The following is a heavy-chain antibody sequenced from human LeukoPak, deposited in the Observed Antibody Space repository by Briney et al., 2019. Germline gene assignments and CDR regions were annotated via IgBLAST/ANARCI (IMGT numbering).Heavy chain of an antibody. J-gene: IGHJ5*02. Sequence: PGGSLRLSCAASGFTFSSYAMYWVRQAPGKGLKWVSGISGSGGTTYYADSVKGRFTISRDNFNNTLYLQMNSMRVEDTALYFCAKGVVDYYDSSGYYPSDLWGQGTLVTVSS. CDR2: ISGSGGTT. CDR3: AKGVVDYYDSSGYYPSDL. V-gene: IGHV3-23*01. D-gene: IGHD3-22*01. CDR1: GFTFSSYA.